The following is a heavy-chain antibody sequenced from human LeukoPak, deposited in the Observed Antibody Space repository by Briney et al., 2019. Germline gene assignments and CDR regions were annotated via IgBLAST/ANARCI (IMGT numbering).Heavy chain of an antibody. D-gene: IGHD2-8*01. CDR2: IYYSGST. Sequence: SETLSLTCTVSGGSISSRTYYWGWIRQPPGQGLEWIGSIYYSGSTYYNPSLKSRVTISVDTSKNHFSLKLSSVTAADTAVYSCARHGVGWGPRACYFDYWGQGTLVTVSS. J-gene: IGHJ4*02. CDR3: ARHGVGWGPRACYFDY. V-gene: IGHV4-39*01. CDR1: GGSISSRTYY.